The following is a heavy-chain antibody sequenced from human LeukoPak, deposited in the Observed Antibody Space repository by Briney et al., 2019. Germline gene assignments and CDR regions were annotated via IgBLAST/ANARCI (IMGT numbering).Heavy chain of an antibody. CDR3: AKDVYNWNFYFDY. D-gene: IGHD1-7*01. V-gene: IGHV3-23*01. CDR2: ISASGYSA. CDR1: GFTFSSYA. Sequence: GGSLRLSCAASGFTFSSYAMSWVRQAPGKGLEWVSAISASGYSAYYADSVKGRFTISRDNSKKTLYLQMNSLRAEDTAIFYCAKDVYNWNFYFDYWGQGTLVTVSS. J-gene: IGHJ4*02.